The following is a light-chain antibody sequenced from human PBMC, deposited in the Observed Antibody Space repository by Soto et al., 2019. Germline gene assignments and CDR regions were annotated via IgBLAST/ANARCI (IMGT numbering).Light chain of an antibody. CDR2: DAS. J-gene: IGKJ4*01. Sequence: EIVLTQSPATLSLSPGERATLSCRASQSVSRYLTWYQQKLGQAPRLLIYDASNRATGIPARFSGSGSGTDFTLTISSLEPEESAVYYCQQRSNWPLIFGGGTKVEIK. V-gene: IGKV3-11*01. CDR1: QSVSRY. CDR3: QQRSNWPLI.